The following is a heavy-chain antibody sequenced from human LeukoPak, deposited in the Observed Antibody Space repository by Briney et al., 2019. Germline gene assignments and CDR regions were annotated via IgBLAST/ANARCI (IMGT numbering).Heavy chain of an antibody. V-gene: IGHV3-21*04. CDR3: ARGNY. CDR2: ISSSSRFI. J-gene: IGHJ4*02. CDR1: GFTFSSYS. Sequence: GGSLRLSCAASGFTFSSYSMNWVRQAPGKGLEWVSLISSSSRFIYYGDSVKGRFTISRDNAKKSLYLQMNSLRAEDTAVYYCARGNYWGQGTLVTVSS.